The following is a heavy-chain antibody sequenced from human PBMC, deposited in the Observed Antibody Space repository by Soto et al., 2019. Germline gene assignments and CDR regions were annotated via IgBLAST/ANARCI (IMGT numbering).Heavy chain of an antibody. V-gene: IGHV3-30-3*01. CDR3: ARDSRQQLIDY. D-gene: IGHD6-13*01. CDR1: GFTFSSYA. J-gene: IGHJ4*02. CDR2: ISYDGSNK. Sequence: QVQLVESGGGVVQPGRSLRLSCAASGFTFSSYAMPWVRQAPGKGLEWVAVISYDGSNKYYADSVKGRFTISRDNSKNTLYLQMNSLRAEDTAVYYCARDSRQQLIDYWGQGTLVTVSS.